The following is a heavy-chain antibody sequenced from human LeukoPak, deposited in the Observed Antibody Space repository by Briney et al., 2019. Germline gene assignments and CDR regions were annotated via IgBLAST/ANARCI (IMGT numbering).Heavy chain of an antibody. CDR1: GDSISSYY. J-gene: IGHJ4*02. CDR3: ARLGGENF. V-gene: IGHV4-4*07. CDR2: INTRGST. Sequence: SETLSLTCSVSGDSISSYYWTWIRQPAGKGLEWIGRINTRGSTNYNPSLKSRVTMSVDTSKTQFSLNLSSVTAADTAVYYCARLGGENFWGQGTLVTVSS. D-gene: IGHD3-10*01.